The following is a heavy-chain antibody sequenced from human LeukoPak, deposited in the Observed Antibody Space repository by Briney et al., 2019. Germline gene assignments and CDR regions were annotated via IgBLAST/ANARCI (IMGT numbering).Heavy chain of an antibody. CDR3: ARSNDYYLLTWAFDI. V-gene: IGHV1-46*01. CDR1: GYIFISHY. CDR2: FNPSDGAT. Sequence: ASVKVSFKASGYIFISHYIHWVRQAPGQGLEWMGIFNPSDGATTYSQKFQARVTMTRDTSISTAYMELSGLRSDDTAVYYCARSNDYYLLTWAFDIWGQGTMVTVSS. D-gene: IGHD2/OR15-2a*01. J-gene: IGHJ3*02.